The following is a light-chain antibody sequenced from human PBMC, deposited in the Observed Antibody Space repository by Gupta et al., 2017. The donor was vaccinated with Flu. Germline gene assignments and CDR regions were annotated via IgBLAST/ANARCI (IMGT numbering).Light chain of an antibody. J-gene: IGLJ3*02. CDR3: AAWDETLNGWV. Sequence: QSVLSQPPSASGTPGQRVTTFCSGSSSNIGSNTVNWYQQFPGTAPKLLIYSNNQRPSGVPDRFSGSKSGTSASLAISGLQSEDEADYYCAAWDETLNGWVFGGGTKLTVL. CDR1: SSNIGSNT. CDR2: SNN. V-gene: IGLV1-44*01.